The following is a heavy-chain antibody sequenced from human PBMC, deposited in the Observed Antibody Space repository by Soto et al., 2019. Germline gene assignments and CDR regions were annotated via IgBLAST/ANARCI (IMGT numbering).Heavy chain of an antibody. CDR3: ARDSSWYPRNGWFDP. Sequence: SETLSLTCAVSGSSISSSNWWSWVRQPPGKGLEWIGEIYHSGSTNYNPSLKSRVTISVDKSKNQFSLKLSSVTAADTAVYYCARDSSWYPRNGWFDPWGQGTLVTVSS. CDR1: GSSISSSNW. J-gene: IGHJ5*02. CDR2: IYHSGST. D-gene: IGHD6-19*01. V-gene: IGHV4-4*02.